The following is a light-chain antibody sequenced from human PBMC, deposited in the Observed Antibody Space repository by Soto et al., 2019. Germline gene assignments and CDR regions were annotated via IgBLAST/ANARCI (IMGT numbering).Light chain of an antibody. J-gene: IGKJ2*01. Sequence: DIQLTQSPSTLSASVGDRVTITCRASQSIGSWLAWYQQTPGQAPKLLIYTASHLHSGVPSRFSGSGFGTEFTLTISSLQPDDFATYYCQRCYIFSYTFGQGTKVDIK. CDR1: QSIGSW. CDR3: QRCYIFSYT. CDR2: TAS. V-gene: IGKV1-5*03.